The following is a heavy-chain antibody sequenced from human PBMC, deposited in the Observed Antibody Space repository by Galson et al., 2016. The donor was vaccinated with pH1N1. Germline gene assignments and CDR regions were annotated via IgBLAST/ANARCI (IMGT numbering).Heavy chain of an antibody. J-gene: IGHJ6*02. V-gene: IGHV6-1*01. CDR2: TYYRSTWYN. D-gene: IGHD3-10*01. Sequence: CAISGDSVSSTNCAWDWIRQSPSRGLEWLGRTYYRSTWYNDYAVSVQSRITINPDTSKNQLSLHLNSVTPEDTAVYYCERDRGSTLFHNYVRDVWGQGTTVIVSS. CDR1: GDSVSSTNCA. CDR3: ERDRGSTLFHNYVRDV.